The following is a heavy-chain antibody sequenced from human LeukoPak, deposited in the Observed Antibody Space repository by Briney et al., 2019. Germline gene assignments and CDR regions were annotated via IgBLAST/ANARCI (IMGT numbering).Heavy chain of an antibody. J-gene: IGHJ4*02. CDR2: IYTSGST. CDR3: ARAGIAVAGTPFDY. Sequence: SETLSLTCTVSGGSSSSDYWSWIRQPAGKGLEWIGRIYTSGSTNYNPSLKSRVTMSVDTSKNQFSLKLSSVTAADTAVYYCARAGIAVAGTPFDYWGQGTLVTVSS. CDR1: GGSSSSDY. V-gene: IGHV4-4*07. D-gene: IGHD6-19*01.